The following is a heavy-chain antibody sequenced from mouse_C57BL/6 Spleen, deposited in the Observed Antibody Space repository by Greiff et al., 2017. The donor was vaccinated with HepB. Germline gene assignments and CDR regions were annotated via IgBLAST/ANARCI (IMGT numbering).Heavy chain of an antibody. CDR3: ARGGYYGSIRYFDV. Sequence: QVQLKQPGAELVRPGSSVKLSCKASGYTFTSYWMHWVKQRPIQGLEWIGNIDPSDSETHYNQKFKDKATLTVDKSSSTAYMQLSSLTSEDSAVYYCARGGYYGSIRYFDVWGTGTTVTVSS. V-gene: IGHV1-52*01. J-gene: IGHJ1*03. CDR2: IDPSDSET. CDR1: GYTFTSYW. D-gene: IGHD1-1*01.